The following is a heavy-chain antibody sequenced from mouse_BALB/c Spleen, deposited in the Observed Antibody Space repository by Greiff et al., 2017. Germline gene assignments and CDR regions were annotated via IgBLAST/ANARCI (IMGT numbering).Heavy chain of an antibody. V-gene: IGHV5-6-5*01. CDR3: ARGHYYGSSYDY. J-gene: IGHJ2*01. CDR2: ISSGGST. Sequence: EVKLMESGGGLVKPGGSLKLSCAASGFTFSSYAMSWVRQTPEKRLEWVASISSGGSTYYPDSVKGRFTISRDNARNILYLQMSSLRSEDTAMYYCARGHYYGSSYDYWGQGTTLTVSS. D-gene: IGHD1-1*01. CDR1: GFTFSSYA.